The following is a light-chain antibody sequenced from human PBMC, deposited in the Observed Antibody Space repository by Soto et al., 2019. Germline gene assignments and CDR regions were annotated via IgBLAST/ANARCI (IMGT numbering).Light chain of an antibody. Sequence: SYELTQPPSVSVSPGQTARITCSGDALPKQYAYWYKQKPGQAPVLIIYKNNERPSGIPERFSGSSSGTTVTLTISGVQAEDEADYYCQSADSTGTYVFGTATKLTVL. V-gene: IGLV3-25*03. CDR1: ALPKQY. CDR2: KNN. J-gene: IGLJ1*01. CDR3: QSADSTGTYV.